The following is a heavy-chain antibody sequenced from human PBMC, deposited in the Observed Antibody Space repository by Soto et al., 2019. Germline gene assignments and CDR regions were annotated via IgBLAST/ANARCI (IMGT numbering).Heavy chain of an antibody. D-gene: IGHD2-2*02. CDR2: ISSNGGST. CDR3: VKPYQPLLYSPLDY. CDR1: GFTFSSYA. J-gene: IGHJ4*02. V-gene: IGHV3-64D*06. Sequence: GGSLRLSGSASGFTFSSYAIHWVRQAPWKGLEYVSAISSNGGSTYYADSVKGRFTISRENSKNTLYLQMSSLRAEDTAVYYCVKPYQPLLYSPLDYLGQRTLVTFSS.